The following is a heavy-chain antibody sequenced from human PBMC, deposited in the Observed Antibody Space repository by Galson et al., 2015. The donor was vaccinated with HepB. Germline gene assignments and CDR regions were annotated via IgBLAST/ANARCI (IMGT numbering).Heavy chain of an antibody. V-gene: IGHV2-5*02. J-gene: IGHJ6*02. D-gene: IGHD2-2*01. CDR3: AHRKCSSISCHPYYYYTMDV. CDR1: GFSLRTSGVG. Sequence: PALVKPTQTLTLTCTFSGFSLRTSGVGVGWIRQPPGKALEWLALIYWDDDKRYSPSLKSRLAITKDTSKNQVFLTLTNMDPVDTATYFCAHRKCSSISCHPYYYYTMDVWGLGTTVAVSS. CDR2: IYWDDDK.